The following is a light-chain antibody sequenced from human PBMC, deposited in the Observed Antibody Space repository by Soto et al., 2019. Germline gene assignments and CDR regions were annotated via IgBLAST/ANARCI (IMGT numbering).Light chain of an antibody. V-gene: IGKV3-11*01. CDR2: YAS. J-gene: IGKJ3*01. CDR3: QQRSNWPLFT. Sequence: EIVLTQSPATLSLSPGERATLSCRASQSVSSYLAWYQQKHGQAPRLLIYYASNKATGIPARFSGSGSGTDFSLPISSLEPEDFAVYYCQQRSNWPLFTFGPGTKVDIK. CDR1: QSVSSY.